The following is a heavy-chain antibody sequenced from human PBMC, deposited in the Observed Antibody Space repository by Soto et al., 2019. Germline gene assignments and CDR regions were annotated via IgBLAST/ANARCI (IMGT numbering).Heavy chain of an antibody. CDR2: INSDGSST. D-gene: IGHD2-15*01. CDR1: GFTFSSYW. V-gene: IGHV3-74*01. CDR3: AGTVVRRDYFDY. Sequence: PGGSLRLSCAASGFTFSSYWMHWVRQAPGKGLVWVSRINSDGSSTSYADSVKGRFTISRDNAKNTLYLQMNSLRAEDTAVCYCAGTVVRRDYFDYWGQGTLVTVSS. J-gene: IGHJ4*02.